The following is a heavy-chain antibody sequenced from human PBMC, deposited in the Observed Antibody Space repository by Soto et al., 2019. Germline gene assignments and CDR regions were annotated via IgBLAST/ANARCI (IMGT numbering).Heavy chain of an antibody. CDR1: GGSIRDYY. Sequence: SETLSLTCTVSGGSIRDYYWGWIRQSPGKGLDWIGYIYYTGTTKYNPSLKSRVTISVDSSKNQFSLKLSSVTAADTAVYYCARDLRYSSGHWGQGTLVTVSS. J-gene: IGHJ4*02. CDR2: IYYTGTT. V-gene: IGHV4-59*12. D-gene: IGHD3-10*01. CDR3: ARDLRYSSGH.